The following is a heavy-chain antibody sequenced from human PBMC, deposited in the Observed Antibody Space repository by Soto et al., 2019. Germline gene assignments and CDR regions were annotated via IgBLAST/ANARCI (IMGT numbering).Heavy chain of an antibody. CDR3: ARRPRHGYGDAYFDD. CDR2: TFDSGST. CDR1: GVSISYNY. Sequence: QVRLQESGPGLVKPSETLSLICTVSGVSISYNYWSWIRQVPGKGLEWIGYTFDSGSTSYNPSLKSRATISGDPSKNQFSLRLTSVTAADTALYYCARRPRHGYGDAYFDDWGQGTLVTVSS. J-gene: IGHJ4*02. V-gene: IGHV4-59*01. D-gene: IGHD4-17*01.